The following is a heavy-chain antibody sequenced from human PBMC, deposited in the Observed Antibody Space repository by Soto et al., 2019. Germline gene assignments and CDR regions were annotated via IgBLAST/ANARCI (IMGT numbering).Heavy chain of an antibody. Sequence: QVQLQESGPGLVKPPETLSLTCTVSGGSFSNYHWSWIRQPPGKGLEWIGYINSDGYTNYNPSLKSRVTISLDTAKNHFSLRLGSVTAADTAVYYCATYLGGGSGRGYWGQGTLVTVSS. D-gene: IGHD3-10*01. V-gene: IGHV4-59*08. J-gene: IGHJ4*02. CDR2: INSDGYT. CDR3: ATYLGGGSGRGY. CDR1: GGSFSNYH.